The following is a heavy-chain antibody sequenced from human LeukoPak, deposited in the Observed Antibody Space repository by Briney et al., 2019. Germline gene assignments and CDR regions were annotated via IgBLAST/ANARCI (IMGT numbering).Heavy chain of an antibody. CDR3: ARHEGSGSYFLDY. J-gene: IGHJ4*02. D-gene: IGHD1-26*01. Sequence: SETLSLTCAVYGGSFSGYYWSWIRQPPGKGLEWIGEINHSGSTNYNPSLKSRVTISVDTSKNQFSLKLSSVTAADTAVYYCARHEGSGSYFLDYWGLGTLVTVSS. CDR1: GGSFSGYY. V-gene: IGHV4-34*01. CDR2: INHSGST.